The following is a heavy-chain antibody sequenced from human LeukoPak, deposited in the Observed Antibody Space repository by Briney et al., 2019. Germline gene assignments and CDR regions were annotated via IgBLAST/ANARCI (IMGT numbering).Heavy chain of an antibody. CDR1: GFTFSSYG. CDR2: IRYDGSNK. Sequence: GGSLRLSCGASGFTFSSYGMHWVRQAPGKGLEWVAFIRYDGSNKYYADSVKGRSTISRDNSKNTLYLQMNSLRAEDTAVYYCAKVAYYEILKSWFDYWGQGTLVTVSS. V-gene: IGHV3-30*02. J-gene: IGHJ4*02. CDR3: AKVAYYEILKSWFDY. D-gene: IGHD3-9*01.